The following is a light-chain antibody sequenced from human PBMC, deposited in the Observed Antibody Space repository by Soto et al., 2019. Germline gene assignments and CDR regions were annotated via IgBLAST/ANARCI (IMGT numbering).Light chain of an antibody. V-gene: IGLV3-21*04. Sequence: SYELTQPPSVSVAPGKTARTTCGGNNIGSKSVHWYQQKPGQAPVLVIYYDSDRPSGIPERFSGSNSGNTATLTISRVEAGDEADYYCQVWDSSSDHVVFGGGTKVTVL. CDR1: NIGSKS. J-gene: IGLJ2*01. CDR2: YDS. CDR3: QVWDSSSDHVV.